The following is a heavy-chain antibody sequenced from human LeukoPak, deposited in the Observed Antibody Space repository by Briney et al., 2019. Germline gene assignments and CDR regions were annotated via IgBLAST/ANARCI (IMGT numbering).Heavy chain of an antibody. D-gene: IGHD3-10*01. V-gene: IGHV4-61*01. CDR1: GGSVSRGSYY. Sequence: SETLSLTCTVSGGSVSRGSYYWSWVRQPPGKGLEWIGYIYYSGSTNYNPSLKSRVTISVDTSKNQFSLKLSSVTAADTAVYYCARDGWFGEGDYFDYWGQGTLVTVSS. CDR2: IYYSGST. CDR3: ARDGWFGEGDYFDY. J-gene: IGHJ4*02.